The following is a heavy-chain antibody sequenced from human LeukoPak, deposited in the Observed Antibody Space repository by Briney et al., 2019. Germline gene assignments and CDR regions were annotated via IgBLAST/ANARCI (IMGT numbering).Heavy chain of an antibody. CDR1: GFSFSNNY. CDR3: ARGFAPAYNFGVFDG. D-gene: IGHD5-18*01. Sequence: GGSLRLSCAASGFSFSNNYMIWVRQAPGKGMEWVSLLYTGGETNYADSVKGRFTISRDNSKNTVSLQMNSLRAEDTAVYYCARGFAPAYNFGVFDGWGQGTLVTVSS. V-gene: IGHV3-53*01. CDR2: LYTGGET. J-gene: IGHJ4*02.